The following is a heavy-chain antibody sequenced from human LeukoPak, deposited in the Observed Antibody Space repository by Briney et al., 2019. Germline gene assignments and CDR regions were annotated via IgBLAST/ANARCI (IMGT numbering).Heavy chain of an antibody. D-gene: IGHD5-18*01. J-gene: IGHJ6*02. CDR2: ISWDSSNR. CDR3: AKDIDTGLASGMDV. Sequence: GRSLRLSCAASGFTFGDYAMHWVRQAPGKGLEWVSGISWDSSNRGYADSVKGRFTISRDNAKNSLYMQMNSLRAEDTALYYCAKDIDTGLASGMDVWGQGTTVTVSS. CDR1: GFTFGDYA. V-gene: IGHV3-9*01.